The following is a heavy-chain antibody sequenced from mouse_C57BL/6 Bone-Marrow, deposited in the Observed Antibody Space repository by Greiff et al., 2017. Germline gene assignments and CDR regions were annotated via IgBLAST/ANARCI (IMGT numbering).Heavy chain of an antibody. CDR3: ARGIYYDYDVPFFFDY. J-gene: IGHJ2*01. D-gene: IGHD2-4*01. V-gene: IGHV1-64*01. Sequence: QVQLQQPGAELVKPGASVKLSCKASGYTFTSYWMHWVKPRPGQGLEWIGMIHPNSGSTTYNEKFKSKATLTVDKSSSTAYMQLSSLTSEDSAVYYCARGIYYDYDVPFFFDYWGQGTTLTVSS. CDR1: GYTFTSYW. CDR2: IHPNSGST.